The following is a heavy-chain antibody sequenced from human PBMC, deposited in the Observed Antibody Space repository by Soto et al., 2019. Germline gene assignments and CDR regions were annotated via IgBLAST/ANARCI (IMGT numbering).Heavy chain of an antibody. Sequence: EAQLLESGGGLVQPGESLRLSCVASGFTFRHYPMGWDRQAPGKGLEWVAHLDINGGRGFYADSAKGRFTISRDNSNNTLYLHMKSLRAEDTAIYYCAQEEWRGGGYHYWGQGTLVTVSS. V-gene: IGHV3-23*01. J-gene: IGHJ4*02. CDR1: GFTFRHYP. CDR2: LDINGGRG. CDR3: AQEEWRGGGYHY. D-gene: IGHD1-26*01.